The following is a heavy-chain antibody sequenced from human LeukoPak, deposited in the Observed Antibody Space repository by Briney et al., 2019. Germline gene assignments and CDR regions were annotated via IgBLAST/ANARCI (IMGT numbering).Heavy chain of an antibody. Sequence: SETLSLTCAVSGGPISSYYWSWIRQPAGKGLEWIGRIYTSGSTNYNPSLKSRVTMSVDTSKNQFSLKLSSVTAADTAVYYCARFDILTGYSIWGQGTLVTVSS. D-gene: IGHD3-9*01. CDR2: IYTSGST. CDR1: GGPISSYY. CDR3: ARFDILTGYSI. V-gene: IGHV4-4*07. J-gene: IGHJ4*02.